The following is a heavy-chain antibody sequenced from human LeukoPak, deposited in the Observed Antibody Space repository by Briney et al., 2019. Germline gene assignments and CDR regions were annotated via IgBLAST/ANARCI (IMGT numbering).Heavy chain of an antibody. V-gene: IGHV3-23*01. D-gene: IGHD1-26*01. J-gene: IGHJ3*02. Sequence: GGSLRLSCAASGFTFSSYAMSWVRQAPGKGLEWVSAISGSGGSTYYADSVKGRFTISRDNSKNTLYLQMNSLRAEDTAVYYCARGERGSHSPLDAFDIWGQGTMVTVSS. CDR3: ARGERGSHSPLDAFDI. CDR2: ISGSGGST. CDR1: GFTFSSYA.